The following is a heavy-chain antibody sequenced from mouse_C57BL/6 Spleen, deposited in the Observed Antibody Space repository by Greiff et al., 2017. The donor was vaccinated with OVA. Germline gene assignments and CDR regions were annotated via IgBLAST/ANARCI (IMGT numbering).Heavy chain of an antibody. CDR3: ARRQGYDYDGGYYAMDY. CDR2: IDPANGNT. CDR1: GFNIKNTY. Sequence: EVQLQQSVAELVRPGASVKLSCTASGFNIKNTYMHWVKQRPEQGLEWIGRIDPANGNTKYAPKFQGKATITADTSSNTAYLQLSSLTSEDTAIYYCARRQGYDYDGGYYAMDYWGQGTSVTVSS. J-gene: IGHJ4*01. D-gene: IGHD2-4*01. V-gene: IGHV14-3*01.